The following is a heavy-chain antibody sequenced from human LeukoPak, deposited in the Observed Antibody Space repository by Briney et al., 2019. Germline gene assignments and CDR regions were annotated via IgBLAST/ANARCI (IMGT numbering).Heavy chain of an antibody. CDR1: GFAFDEHG. D-gene: IGHD2-2*01. J-gene: IGHJ4*02. CDR3: ARVSITSPFYFDS. CDR2: INWSGGST. V-gene: IGHV3-20*04. Sequence: PGGSLRLSCTASGFAFDEHGMSWVRQVPGKGLEWVSGINWSGGSTGYADPLRGRFTISRDNAKNFLYLQMDSLRAEDTALYYCARVSITSPFYFDSWGQGTLVTVSS.